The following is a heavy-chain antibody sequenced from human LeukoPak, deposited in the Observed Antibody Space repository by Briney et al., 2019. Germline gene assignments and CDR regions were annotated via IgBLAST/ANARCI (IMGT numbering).Heavy chain of an antibody. Sequence: ESGPALVKPTQTLTLTCTFSGFSLSTSGMCVSWIRQPPGKALEWLARIDWDDDKYYSTSLKTRLTISKDTSKNQVVLTMTNMDPVDTATYYCARILLPGGPKEDWGQGTLVTVSS. V-gene: IGHV2-70*11. J-gene: IGHJ4*02. D-gene: IGHD2-15*01. CDR2: IDWDDDK. CDR1: GFSLSTSGMC. CDR3: ARILLPGGPKED.